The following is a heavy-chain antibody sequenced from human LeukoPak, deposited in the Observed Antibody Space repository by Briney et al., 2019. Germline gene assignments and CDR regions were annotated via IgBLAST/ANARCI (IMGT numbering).Heavy chain of an antibody. Sequence: GGSLRLSCAASGFTVSSNYMSWVRQAPGKGLEWVSVIYSGGGTYYADSVKGRFTISRDNSKNTLYLQINSLRAEDTAVCYCARDLGSGFLQFDYWGQGTLVTVSS. CDR3: ARDLGSGFLQFDY. CDR1: GFTVSSNY. J-gene: IGHJ4*02. V-gene: IGHV3-66*01. CDR2: IYSGGGT. D-gene: IGHD6-19*01.